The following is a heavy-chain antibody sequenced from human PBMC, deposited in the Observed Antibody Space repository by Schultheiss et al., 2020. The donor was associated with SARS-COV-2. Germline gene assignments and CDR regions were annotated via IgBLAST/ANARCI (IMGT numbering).Heavy chain of an antibody. V-gene: IGHV4-4*07. J-gene: IGHJ4*02. CDR1: GGSISSYY. Sequence: SETLSLTCTVSGGSISSYYWSWIRQPAGKGLEWIGRIYTSGSTNYNPSLKSRVTISVDTSKNQFSLKLSSVTAADTAVYYCARDIAAAGLLDYWGQGTLVTVSS. D-gene: IGHD6-13*01. CDR2: IYTSGST. CDR3: ARDIAAAGLLDY.